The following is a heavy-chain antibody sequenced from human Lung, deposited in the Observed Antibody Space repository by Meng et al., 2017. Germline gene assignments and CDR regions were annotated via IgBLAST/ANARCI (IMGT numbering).Heavy chain of an antibody. J-gene: IGHJ4*02. V-gene: IGHV7-4-1*02. Sequence: QVQLVQSVSELKKPGASVKVSCEASGYTFNAFAMNWVRQAPGHGLEWLGWINPNTGNPTYARGFTGRFVFSVDTSVSTAYLEISSLKAEDTAMYYCARDGYPVLGGVSAFDYWGQGTLVTVSS. CDR2: INPNTGNP. D-gene: IGHD3-16*01. CDR1: GYTFNAFA. CDR3: ARDGYPVLGGVSAFDY.